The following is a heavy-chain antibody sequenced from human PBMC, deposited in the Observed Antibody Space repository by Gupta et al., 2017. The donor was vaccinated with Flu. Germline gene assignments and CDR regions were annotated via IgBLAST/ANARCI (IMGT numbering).Heavy chain of an antibody. CDR2: IWYDGSNK. CDR3: ARKRIRGNWFDP. J-gene: IGHJ5*02. D-gene: IGHD2-15*01. CDR1: GFTFSRYG. V-gene: IGHV3-33*01. Sequence: QVQLVESGGGVVQPGRSLRLSCAASGFTFSRYGLHWVRQAPGKGLEWVAVIWYDGSNKYYADSVKGRFTISRDNSKNTLYLQMNSLRAEDTAVYYCARKRIRGNWFDPWGQGTLVTVSS.